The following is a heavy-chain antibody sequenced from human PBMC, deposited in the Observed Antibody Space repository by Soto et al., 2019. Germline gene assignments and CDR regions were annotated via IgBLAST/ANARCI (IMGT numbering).Heavy chain of an antibody. CDR3: ARVVTRGGYCSSTSCYRKNWFDP. D-gene: IGHD2-2*02. J-gene: IGHJ5*02. CDR1: GFTFSSYA. CDR2: ISGSGGST. Sequence: GGSLRLSCAASGFTFSSYAMSWVRQSPGKGLEWVSAISGSGGSTYYADSVKGRFTISRDNSKNTLYLQMNSLRAEDTAVYYCARVVTRGGYCSSTSCYRKNWFDPWGQGTLVTVSS. V-gene: IGHV3-23*01.